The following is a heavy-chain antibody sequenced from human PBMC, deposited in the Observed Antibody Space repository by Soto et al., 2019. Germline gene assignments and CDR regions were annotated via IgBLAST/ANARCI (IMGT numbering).Heavy chain of an antibody. Sequence: LRLSCAASGFTFSSYGMHWVRQAPGKGLEWVAVISYDGSNKYYADSVKGRFTISRDNSKDTLYLQMNSLRAEDTAVYYCAKAPSLVPDYWGQGTLVTVSS. J-gene: IGHJ4*02. CDR3: AKAPSLVPDY. CDR2: ISYDGSNK. D-gene: IGHD6-6*01. V-gene: IGHV3-30*18. CDR1: GFTFSSYG.